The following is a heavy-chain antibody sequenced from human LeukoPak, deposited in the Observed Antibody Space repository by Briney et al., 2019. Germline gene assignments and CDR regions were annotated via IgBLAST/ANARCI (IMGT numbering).Heavy chain of an antibody. V-gene: IGHV4-34*01. CDR1: GGSFSGSY. CDR3: ARVFDTSSWFHWYFDL. D-gene: IGHD6-13*01. CDR2: INHSGST. Sequence: SSETLSLTCAVYGGSFSGSYWTWIRQPPGKGLEWIGEINHSGSTNYNPSLKSRVTISVDTSKNQLSLKLSSVTAADTAVYYCARVFDTSSWFHWYFDLWGRGTLVTVSS. J-gene: IGHJ2*01.